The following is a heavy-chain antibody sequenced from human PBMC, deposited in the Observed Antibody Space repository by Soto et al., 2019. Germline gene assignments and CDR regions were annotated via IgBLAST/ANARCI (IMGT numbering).Heavy chain of an antibody. CDR1: GGSISSSSYY. D-gene: IGHD2-15*01. CDR2: IYYSGST. Sequence: SETLSLTCTVSGGSISSSSYYWGWIRQPPGKGLEWIGSIYYSGSTYYNPSLKSRVTISVDTSKNQFSLKLSSVTAADKAVYYCARGGWRNDYWGQGTLVTVS. V-gene: IGHV4-39*01. J-gene: IGHJ4*02. CDR3: ARGGWRNDY.